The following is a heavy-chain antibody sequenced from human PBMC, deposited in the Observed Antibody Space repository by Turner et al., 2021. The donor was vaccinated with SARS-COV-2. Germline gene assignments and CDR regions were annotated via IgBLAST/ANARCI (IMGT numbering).Heavy chain of an antibody. CDR1: GFTFSHYW. J-gene: IGHJ3*02. CDR2: IKQDGSKK. D-gene: IGHD6-13*01. V-gene: IGHV3-7*04. CDR3: ASDNGYSSSWYSVAFDI. Sequence: VQLVESGGGLVQPVGYLRPCCASSGFTFSHYWMSWVRQAPGKWLEWVTNIKQDGSKKYYVDSVKGRFNISRDNTKNSLYQQMNSLRAEDTAVYYCASDNGYSSSWYSVAFDIWGQGTMVTVSS.